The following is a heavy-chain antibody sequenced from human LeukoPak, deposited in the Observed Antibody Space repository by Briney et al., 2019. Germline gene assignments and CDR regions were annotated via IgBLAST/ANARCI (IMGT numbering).Heavy chain of an antibody. CDR3: ARGMIQLWFRGYYYYYYMDV. CDR2: MNPNSGNT. Sequence: ASVKVSCKASGYTFTSYDINWVRQATGQGLEWMGWMNPNSGNTGYAQKFQGRVTITRNTSISTAYMELSSLRSEDTAVYYCARGMIQLWFRGYYYYYYMDVWGKGTTVTVSS. V-gene: IGHV1-8*03. D-gene: IGHD5-18*01. CDR1: GYTFTSYD. J-gene: IGHJ6*03.